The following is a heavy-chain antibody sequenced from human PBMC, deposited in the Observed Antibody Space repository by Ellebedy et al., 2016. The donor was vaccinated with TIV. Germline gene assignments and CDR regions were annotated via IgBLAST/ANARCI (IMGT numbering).Heavy chain of an antibody. CDR2: LKQDGREE. Sequence: PGGSLRLSCVASGFTFSSYWMSWVRQAPGRGLEWVANLKQDGREEYYVDSVKGRFTISRDNAKNSLYLQMNSLRVEDTALYHCARSRYPEARSPFDSWGQGTLVTVSS. J-gene: IGHJ4*02. D-gene: IGHD1-14*01. CDR1: GFTFSSYW. CDR3: ARSRYPEARSPFDS. V-gene: IGHV3-7*01.